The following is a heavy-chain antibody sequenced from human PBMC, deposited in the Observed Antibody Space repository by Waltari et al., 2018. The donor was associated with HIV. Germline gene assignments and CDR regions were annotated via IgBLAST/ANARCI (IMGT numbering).Heavy chain of an antibody. CDR1: GFIFNHFG. CDR3: AKDSAGATSYYYYVMDV. Sequence: QVQLVESGGGVVQPGRSLRLSCAASGFIFNHFGMHWVRQAPGKVLSFLAVISFDGSNKYYADSVKGRFTVSRDKSKNTLFLQMNSLRAEDTALYYCAKDSAGATSYYYYVMDVWGQGTTVTVSS. J-gene: IGHJ6*02. D-gene: IGHD3-10*01. CDR2: ISFDGSNK. V-gene: IGHV3-30*18.